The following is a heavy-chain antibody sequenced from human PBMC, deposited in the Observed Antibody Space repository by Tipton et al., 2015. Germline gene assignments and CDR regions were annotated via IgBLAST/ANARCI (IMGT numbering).Heavy chain of an antibody. Sequence: LRLSCAASGFTFSSYWMTWVRQAPGKGLEWVANIKQDGREKYYVDSVQGRFTISRDNSKNTLYLQMVSLSAEDTALYYCATPGSCYRGTCFTLYHWGQGTLVTVSS. CDR3: ATPGSCYRGTCFTLYH. CDR1: GFTFSSYW. CDR2: IKQDGREK. V-gene: IGHV3-7*03. J-gene: IGHJ4*02. D-gene: IGHD2-15*01.